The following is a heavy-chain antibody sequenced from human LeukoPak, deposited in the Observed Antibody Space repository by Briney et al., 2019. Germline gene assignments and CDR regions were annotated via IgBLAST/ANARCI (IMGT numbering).Heavy chain of an antibody. CDR1: GGSISSYY. D-gene: IGHD3-22*01. J-gene: IGHJ4*02. CDR3: ARHADDTSGFDY. V-gene: IGHV4-59*08. Sequence: SETLFLTCTVSGGSISSYYWSWIRQPPGKGLEWIGYIYYSGSTNYNPSLKSRVTISVDTSKNQFSLKLSSVTAADTAVYYCARHADDTSGFDYWGQGTLVTVSS. CDR2: IYYSGST.